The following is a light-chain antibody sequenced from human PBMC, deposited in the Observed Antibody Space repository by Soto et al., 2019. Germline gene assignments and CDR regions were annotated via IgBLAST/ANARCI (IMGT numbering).Light chain of an antibody. CDR2: AAS. Sequence: AIQMTQSPSSLSASVGDRVTITCRASQGIRNDLGWYQQKPGKAPKLLIYAASSLQSGVPSKFSGSGSGTDFNLTISSLQPEDFATYYCLQDYNFPYTFGQGTKLEIK. J-gene: IGKJ2*01. CDR1: QGIRND. V-gene: IGKV1-6*01. CDR3: LQDYNFPYT.